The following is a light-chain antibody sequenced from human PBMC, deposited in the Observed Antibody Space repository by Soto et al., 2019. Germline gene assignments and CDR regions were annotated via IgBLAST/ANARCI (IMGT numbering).Light chain of an antibody. J-gene: IGKJ1*01. V-gene: IGKV3-15*01. CDR2: GTS. CDR1: QSLSSS. Sequence: KLLTQSPGTLSLSPGERATLFCRASQSLSSSLAWYQQKSGQAPRLIIYGTSRSATGVPVRFSGSGSATDFTLTISSLQSEDVGVYFCQQYYNWPWTCGQGTKVEMK. CDR3: QQYYNWPWT.